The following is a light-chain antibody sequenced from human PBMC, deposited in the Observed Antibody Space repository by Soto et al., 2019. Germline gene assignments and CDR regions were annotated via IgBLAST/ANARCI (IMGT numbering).Light chain of an antibody. CDR3: QQYGSSPET. CDR1: QSVSSTY. V-gene: IGKV3-20*01. CDR2: GAS. Sequence: ENVLTQSPGTLSLSPGERATLSCRASQSVSSTYVAWYQQKPGQAPRLLIYGASSRATGIPDRFSGSGSGTDFILTISRLEPEDFAVYYCQQYGSSPETFGQGTKVEIK. J-gene: IGKJ1*01.